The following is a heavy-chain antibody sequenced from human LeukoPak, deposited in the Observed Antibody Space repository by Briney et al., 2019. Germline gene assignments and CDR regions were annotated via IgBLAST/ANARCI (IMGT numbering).Heavy chain of an antibody. CDR2: ISGSGTVT. V-gene: IGHV3-48*03. D-gene: IGHD5-24*01. CDR3: ARERDGRFFDY. J-gene: IGHJ4*02. Sequence: GRSLRLSCAASGFIFRNYEINWVRQAPGKGLEWVSYISGSGTVTYFADSVKDRFTISRDNAKNSLHLQMNTLRAEDTAVYYCARERDGRFFDYWGQGTLVTVSS. CDR1: GFIFRNYE.